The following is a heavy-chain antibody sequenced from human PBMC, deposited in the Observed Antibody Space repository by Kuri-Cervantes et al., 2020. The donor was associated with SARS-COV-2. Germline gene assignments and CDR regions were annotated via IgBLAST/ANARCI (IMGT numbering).Heavy chain of an antibody. V-gene: IGHV1-18*01. D-gene: IGHD5-12*01. CDR3: ASTVSRGYSGYDSDYFNY. CDR1: GYTFTSYG. J-gene: IGHJ4*02. CDR2: ISAYNGNT. Sequence: ASVKVSCKASGYTFTSYGISWVRQAPGQGLEWMGWISAYNGNTNYAQKFQGRVTMTRDTSISTAYMELSRLRSDDTAVYYCASTVSRGYSGYDSDYFNYWGQGTLVTVSS.